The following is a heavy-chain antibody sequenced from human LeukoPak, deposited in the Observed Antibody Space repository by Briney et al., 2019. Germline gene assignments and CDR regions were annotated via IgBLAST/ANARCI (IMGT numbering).Heavy chain of an antibody. Sequence: SETLSLTCTVSGGSISSYYWNWIRQPPGKGLEWIGYIYYSGSTNYNPSLKSRVTISVDTSKNQFPLKLSSLTAADTAVYYCARLFGSGRASMIVDYWGQGTLVSVSS. CDR2: IYYSGST. CDR3: ARLFGSGRASMIVDY. CDR1: GGSISSYY. V-gene: IGHV4-59*01. D-gene: IGHD3-10*01. J-gene: IGHJ4*02.